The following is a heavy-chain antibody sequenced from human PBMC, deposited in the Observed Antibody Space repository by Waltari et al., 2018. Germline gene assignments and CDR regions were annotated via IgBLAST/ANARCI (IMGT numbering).Heavy chain of an antibody. V-gene: IGHV3-7*01. CDR3: VRDFWSRSYNHHGLDV. Sequence: EVQLVESGGGLVKPGGSLRLSRAASGFTFSSIWMTWVRQAPGMGPEWVAIIKPDGSEQYYVDSVKGRFTISRDNAKNSLYLQLNSLRAEDTAVYYCVRDFWSRSYNHHGLDVWGRGTTVTVSS. CDR1: GFTFSSIW. CDR2: IKPDGSEQ. D-gene: IGHD3-3*01. J-gene: IGHJ6*02.